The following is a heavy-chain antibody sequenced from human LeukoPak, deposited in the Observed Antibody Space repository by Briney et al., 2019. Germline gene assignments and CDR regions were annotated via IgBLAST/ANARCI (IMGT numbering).Heavy chain of an antibody. J-gene: IGHJ4*02. V-gene: IGHV4-39*07. Sequence: NPSETLSLTCTVSGGSISSSSYYWGWIRQPPGKGLEWIGSIYYSGSTYYNPSLKSRVTISVDTSKNQFSLKLSPVTAADTAVYYCARARGYSYDFDYWGQGTLVTVSS. CDR3: ARARGYSYDFDY. CDR2: IYYSGST. CDR1: GGSISSSSYY. D-gene: IGHD5-18*01.